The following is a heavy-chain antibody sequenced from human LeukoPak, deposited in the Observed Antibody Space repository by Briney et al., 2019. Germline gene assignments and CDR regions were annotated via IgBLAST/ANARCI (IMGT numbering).Heavy chain of an antibody. Sequence: GGSLRLSCAASGFTFSSYGMHWVRQAPGKGLVWVAVIWYDGSNKYYADSVKGRFTISRDNSKNTLYLQMNSLRAEDTAVYYCAKDQGASRTVVTPGIDYWGQGTLVTVSS. CDR1: GFTFSSYG. CDR2: IWYDGSNK. V-gene: IGHV3-33*06. D-gene: IGHD4-23*01. J-gene: IGHJ4*02. CDR3: AKDQGASRTVVTPGIDY.